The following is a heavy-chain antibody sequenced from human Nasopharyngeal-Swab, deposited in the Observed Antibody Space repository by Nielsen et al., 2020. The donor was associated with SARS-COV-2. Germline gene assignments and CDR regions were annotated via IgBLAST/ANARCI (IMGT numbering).Heavy chain of an antibody. Sequence: SETLSLTCTVSGGSISSYYWTWIRQPPGKGLEWIGYIYYSGSTNYNPSLKSRVTISVDTSKNQFSLRLSSLTAADTAVYYCARIDVRYFDGVGSNCWFDPWGQGTMVTVSS. CDR1: GGSISSYY. CDR3: ARIDVRYFDGVGSNCWFDP. D-gene: IGHD3-9*01. CDR2: IYYSGST. J-gene: IGHJ5*02. V-gene: IGHV4-59*01.